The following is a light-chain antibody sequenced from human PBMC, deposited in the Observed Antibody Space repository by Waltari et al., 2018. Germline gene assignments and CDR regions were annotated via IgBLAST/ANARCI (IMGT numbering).Light chain of an antibody. J-gene: IGKJ4*01. Sequence: DIQMTQSPSSLSASIGDRVTITCRASQVIGKSLAWYQQKPGKAPKLLFYTTSRLESGVPSRFSGSTSGTDYTLTISSLQPDDFATYYCQQYYSNAFTFGGGTKVEIK. CDR2: TTS. V-gene: IGKV1-NL1*01. CDR1: QVIGKS. CDR3: QQYYSNAFT.